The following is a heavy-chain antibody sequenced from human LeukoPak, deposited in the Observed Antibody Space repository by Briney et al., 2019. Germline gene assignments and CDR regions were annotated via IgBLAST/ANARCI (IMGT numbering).Heavy chain of an antibody. CDR2: ISYDGSNK. J-gene: IGHJ4*02. D-gene: IGHD6-19*01. CDR1: GFTFSSYA. CDR3: AKGWQWLSSF. V-gene: IGHV3-30*18. Sequence: GGSLRLSCAASGFTFSSYAMSWVRQAPGKGLEWVAVISYDGSNKYYADSVKGRFTISRDNSKNTLYLQMNSLRAEDTAVYYCAKGWQWLSSFWGQGTLVTASS.